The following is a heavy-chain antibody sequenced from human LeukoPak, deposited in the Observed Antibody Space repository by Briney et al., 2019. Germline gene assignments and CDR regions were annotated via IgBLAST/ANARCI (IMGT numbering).Heavy chain of an antibody. CDR3: ARGEYQLLNWFDP. CDR2: IYYSGST. J-gene: IGHJ5*02. V-gene: IGHV4-39*01. D-gene: IGHD2-2*01. CDR1: GGSISSSSYY. Sequence: PSETPSLTCTVSGGSISSSSYYWGWIRQPPGKGLEWIGSIYYSGSTYYNPSLKSRVTISVGTSKNQFSLKLSSVTAADTAVYYCARGEYQLLNWFDPWGQGTLVTVSS.